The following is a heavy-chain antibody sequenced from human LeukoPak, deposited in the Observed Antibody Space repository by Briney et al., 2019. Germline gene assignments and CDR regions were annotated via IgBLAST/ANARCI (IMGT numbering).Heavy chain of an antibody. V-gene: IGHV3-74*03. CDR1: GFSFSSDW. CDR3: ARMYGLEN. D-gene: IGHD2-8*01. CDR2: ITSDGRGT. Sequence: PGGSLRLSCVGSGFSFSSDWMHWVRQAPGKGLVWVARITSDGRGTTYADSVKGRFIVSRDNAKSTLFLHMNSLRAEDTAVYYCARMYGLENWGQGTLVTVSS. J-gene: IGHJ4*02.